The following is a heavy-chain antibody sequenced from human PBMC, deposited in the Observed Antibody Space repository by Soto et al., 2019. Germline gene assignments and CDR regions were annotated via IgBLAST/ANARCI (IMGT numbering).Heavy chain of an antibody. CDR2: VYYRGRS. D-gene: IGHD4-17*01. Sequence: SETLSLTCTVSGGSVTNSSYYWGWIRQSPGKGLEWIGSVYYRGRSYSKSSVKSRGTISVDMSKNRFSLSLNSVTPSHTAVYRCVSQRTTVPTQAYFDYWGPGAMVTVYS. J-gene: IGHJ4*02. CDR1: GGSVTNSSYY. V-gene: IGHV4-39*01. CDR3: VSQRTTVPTQAYFDY.